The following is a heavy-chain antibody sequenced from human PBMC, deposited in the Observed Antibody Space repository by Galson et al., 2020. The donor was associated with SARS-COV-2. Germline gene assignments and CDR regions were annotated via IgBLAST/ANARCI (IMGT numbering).Heavy chain of an antibody. CDR3: ARLGNYGSGSFYLFDY. V-gene: IGHV4-39*01. D-gene: IGHD3-10*01. Sequence: SETLSLTCTVSGDSISTSSYYWGWIRQPPGKGLEWIGSFYHSGSTYYNPSLKSRVTISIDTSKNRFSLMLSSVTAADTAVYYCARLGNYGSGSFYLFDYWGQGTLVTVSS. J-gene: IGHJ4*02. CDR2: FYHSGST. CDR1: GDSISTSSYY.